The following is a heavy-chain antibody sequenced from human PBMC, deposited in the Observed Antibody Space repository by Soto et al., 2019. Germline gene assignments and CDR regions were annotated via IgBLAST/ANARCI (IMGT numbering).Heavy chain of an antibody. CDR2: ISSSGGTI. Sequence: GSLRLSCAASGFTLSIYEMNWVRQAPGKGLEWVSYISSSGGTIYYADSVKGRFTISRDNSNSALYVQMNSLTGEDTAVYYCARTRSAWSDFHYYSLDVWGQGTTVTVSS. V-gene: IGHV3-48*03. CDR1: GFTLSIYE. J-gene: IGHJ6*02. CDR3: ARTRSAWSDFHYYSLDV. D-gene: IGHD1-26*01.